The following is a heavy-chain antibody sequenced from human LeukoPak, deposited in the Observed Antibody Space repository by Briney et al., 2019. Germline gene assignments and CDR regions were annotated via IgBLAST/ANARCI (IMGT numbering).Heavy chain of an antibody. CDR1: GGSISSYY. V-gene: IGHV4-59*08. CDR2: IYYSGST. Sequence: PSETLSLTCTVSGGSISSYYWSWIRQPPGKGLEWNGYIYYSGSTNYNPSLKSRVTISVDTSKNQFSLKLSSVTAADTAVYYCASSAWQWLVPYYYYGMDVWGQGTTVTVSS. J-gene: IGHJ6*02. D-gene: IGHD6-19*01. CDR3: ASSAWQWLVPYYYYGMDV.